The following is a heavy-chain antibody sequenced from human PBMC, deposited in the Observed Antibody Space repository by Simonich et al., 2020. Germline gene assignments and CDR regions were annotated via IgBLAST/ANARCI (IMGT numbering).Heavy chain of an antibody. CDR1: GYTITSYD. CDR3: ARGRGGMSRGYVDY. V-gene: IGHV1-8*03. J-gene: IGHJ4*02. CDR2: MNPNSSNT. D-gene: IGHD2-15*01. Sequence: QVQLGQSGAEVKKTGASVKVSCKASGYTITSYDINWVRQATGQVLEWMGWMNPNSSNTGYAQKFQGRVTITRNNSIRTAYMELSSLRSEDTAVYYCARGRGGMSRGYVDYWGQGTLVTVSS.